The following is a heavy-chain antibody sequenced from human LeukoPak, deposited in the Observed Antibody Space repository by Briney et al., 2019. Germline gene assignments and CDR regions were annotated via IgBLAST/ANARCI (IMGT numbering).Heavy chain of an antibody. Sequence: PSETLSLTCAVYGGSFSGYYWSWIRQPPGKGLEWIGEINHSGSTNYNPSLKSRVTISVDTSKNQFSLKLSSVTAADTAVYYCARGGYYSGGSCYYNWFDPWGQGTLVTVSS. J-gene: IGHJ5*02. V-gene: IGHV4-34*01. CDR2: INHSGST. D-gene: IGHD2-15*01. CDR1: GGSFSGYY. CDR3: ARGGYYSGGSCYYNWFDP.